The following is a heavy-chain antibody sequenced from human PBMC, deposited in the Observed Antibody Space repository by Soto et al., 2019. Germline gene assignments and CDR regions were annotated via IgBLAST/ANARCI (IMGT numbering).Heavy chain of an antibody. V-gene: IGHV4-34*01. CDR1: GGSFSGYY. J-gene: IGHJ6*02. CDR3: ARTYGSGSPTYYYGMDV. Sequence: QVQLQQWGAGLLKPSETLSLTCAVYGGSFSGYYWSWIRQPPGKGLEWIGEINHSGSTNYNPSLKSRVIISVDTSKNQFSLKLSSVTAADTAVYYCARTYGSGSPTYYYGMDVWGQGTTVTVSS. D-gene: IGHD3-10*01. CDR2: INHSGST.